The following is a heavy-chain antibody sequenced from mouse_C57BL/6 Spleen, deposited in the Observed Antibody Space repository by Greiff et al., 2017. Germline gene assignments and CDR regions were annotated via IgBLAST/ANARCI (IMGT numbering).Heavy chain of an antibody. CDR2: ISSGGDYI. CDR1: GFTFSSYA. D-gene: IGHD1-1*01. J-gene: IGHJ4*01. Sequence: DVKLQESGEGLVKPGGSLKLSCAASGFTFSSYAMSWVRQTPEKRLEWVAYISSGGDYIYYADTVKGRFTISRDNARNTLYLQMSSLKSEDTAMYYCTVYYGHYYAMDYWGQGTSVTVSS. V-gene: IGHV5-9-1*02. CDR3: TVYYGHYYAMDY.